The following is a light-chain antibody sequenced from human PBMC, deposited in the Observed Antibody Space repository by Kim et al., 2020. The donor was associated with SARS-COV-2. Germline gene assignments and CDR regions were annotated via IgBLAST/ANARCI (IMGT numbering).Light chain of an antibody. CDR2: DAS. J-gene: IGKJ4*01. CDR1: QSVSSY. Sequence: PGERATLSCRASQSVSSYLVWYQQKPGQAPRLLIHDASNRASGIPARFSGSGSGTDFTLTISSLEPEDFAVYYCQQRTNWPLTFGGGTKVDI. V-gene: IGKV3-11*01. CDR3: QQRTNWPLT.